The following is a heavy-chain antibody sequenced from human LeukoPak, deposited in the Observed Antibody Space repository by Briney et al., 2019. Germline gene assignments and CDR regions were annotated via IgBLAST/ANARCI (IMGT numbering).Heavy chain of an antibody. CDR1: GGSFSSSSYY. CDR3: ARDPTYCSGGSCYEESVDV. V-gene: IGHV4-39*02. J-gene: IGHJ6*02. D-gene: IGHD2-15*01. Sequence: SETLSLTCTVSGGSFSSSSYYWGWVRQPPGKGLEWIGTIYYNGNTYYNASLKSRLTISVDTSKNQFSLKLSSVTAADTAVYYCARDPTYCSGGSCYEESVDVWGQGTTVTVSS. CDR2: IYYNGNT.